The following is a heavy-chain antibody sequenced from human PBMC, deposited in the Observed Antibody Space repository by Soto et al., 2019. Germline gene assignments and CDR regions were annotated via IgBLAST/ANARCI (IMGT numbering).Heavy chain of an antibody. CDR3: ARLPKGSTVTS. J-gene: IGHJ4*02. D-gene: IGHD4-17*01. V-gene: IGHV3-11*04. CDR2: ITFSGNTV. Sequence: QVQLVESGGGLVKPGGSLRLSCAASGFTFSDSYMSWIRQAPGKGLEWISYITFSGNTVYYADSLKGRFTVSRDNAKNSLFLQMNSLRDEDTAVYYCARLPKGSTVTSWGQGTLVTVSS. CDR1: GFTFSDSY.